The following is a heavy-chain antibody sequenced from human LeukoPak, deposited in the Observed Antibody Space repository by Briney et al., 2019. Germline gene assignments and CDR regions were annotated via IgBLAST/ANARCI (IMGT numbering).Heavy chain of an antibody. V-gene: IGHV3-30-3*01. Sequence: GGSLRLSCAASGFTFTNFAMKWVRQAPGKGLEWVAVISYDGSNKYYADSVKGRFTISRDNSKNTLYLQMNSLRAEDTAVYYYARDKGYYDSSGYYPYYYYYGMDVWGQGTTVTVSS. J-gene: IGHJ6*02. CDR3: ARDKGYYDSSGYYPYYYYYGMDV. CDR2: ISYDGSNK. CDR1: GFTFTNFA. D-gene: IGHD3-22*01.